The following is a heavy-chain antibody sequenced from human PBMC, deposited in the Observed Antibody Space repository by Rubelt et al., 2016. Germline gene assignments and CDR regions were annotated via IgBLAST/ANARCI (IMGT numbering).Heavy chain of an antibody. Sequence: QVQLVQSGAEVKKPGASVKVSCKASGYTFTSYYMHWVRQAPGQGLEWMGIINPSGGSTSYAQKFQGRVTMTRDTAISTAYMGLSRLRSDDTAVYYCARGVGTAFDPWGQGTLVTVSS. D-gene: IGHD1-1*01. CDR3: ARGVGTAFDP. CDR2: INPSGGST. CDR1: GYTFTSYY. V-gene: IGHV1-46*01. J-gene: IGHJ5*02.